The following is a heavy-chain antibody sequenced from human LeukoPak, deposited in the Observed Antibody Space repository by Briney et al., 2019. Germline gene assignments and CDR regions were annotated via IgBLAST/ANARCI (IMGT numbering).Heavy chain of an antibody. CDR1: GGTFSSYA. Sequence: ASVKVSCKASGGTFSSYAISWVRQAPGQGLEWMGGIIPIFGTANYAQKFQGRVTITADESTSTAYMELSSLRSEDTAVYYCARYYYDSSGQNWFDSWGQGTLVTVSS. J-gene: IGHJ5*01. CDR2: IIPIFGTA. CDR3: ARYYYDSSGQNWFDS. V-gene: IGHV1-69*13. D-gene: IGHD3-22*01.